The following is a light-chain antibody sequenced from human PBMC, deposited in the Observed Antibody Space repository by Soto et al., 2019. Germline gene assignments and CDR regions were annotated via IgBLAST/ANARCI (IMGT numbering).Light chain of an antibody. J-gene: IGLJ2*01. CDR3: AAWDGRLNGVA. V-gene: IGLV1-44*01. CDR1: SPNIGSNT. CDR2: SNN. Sequence: QSVLTQPPSASGTPGQRVTISCSGSSPNIGSNTVNWYQQLPGTAPKLLIYSNNQRPSGFPDRISGSKSGTSASLAISGLQSEDEADYYCAAWDGRLNGVAFGGGTKVTVL.